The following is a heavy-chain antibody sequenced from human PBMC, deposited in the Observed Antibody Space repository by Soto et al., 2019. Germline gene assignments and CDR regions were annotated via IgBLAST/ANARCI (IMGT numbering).Heavy chain of an antibody. CDR1: GGSISSGDYY. J-gene: IGHJ4*02. D-gene: IGHD3-10*01. CDR2: IYYSGST. V-gene: IGHV4-30-4*01. Sequence: SETLSLTCTVSGGSISSGDYYWSWIRQPPGKGLEWIGYIYYSGSTYYNPSLKSRVTISVDTSKNQFSLKLSSVTAADTAVYYCDTGRRGLYFDYSGPGTMVTVYS. CDR3: DTGRRGLYFDY.